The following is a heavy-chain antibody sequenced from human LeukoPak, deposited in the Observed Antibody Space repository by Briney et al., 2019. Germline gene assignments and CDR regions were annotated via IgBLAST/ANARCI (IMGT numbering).Heavy chain of an antibody. J-gene: IGHJ4*02. CDR3: VSRGCTANACFVSSFNCFDH. V-gene: IGHV3-7*03. Sequence: GGSLRLSCAASGFTFSSYAMSWVRQAPGKGLEWVANIHQDGSEKNHVDSVKGRFTISTDNAKSSLYLQMNSLRDEDTAVYHCVSRGCTANACFVSSFNCFDHWGQGSLVTVSS. D-gene: IGHD2-8*02. CDR2: IHQDGSEK. CDR1: GFTFSSYA.